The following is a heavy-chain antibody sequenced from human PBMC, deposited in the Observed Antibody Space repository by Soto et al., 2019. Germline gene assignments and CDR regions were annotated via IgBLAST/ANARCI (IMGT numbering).Heavy chain of an antibody. Sequence: QTLSLTFAISGDSVSNNSAAWNLIRQSPSRGLEWLGRTYYRSKWYNDYAVSVKGRITINPDTSKNQFSLQLNSVTPEDTAVYYCARDKLRFLEWLLLYYYGMDVWGQGTTVTVSS. D-gene: IGHD3-3*01. CDR2: TYYRSKWYN. CDR3: ARDKLRFLEWLLLYYYGMDV. CDR1: GDSVSNNSAA. V-gene: IGHV6-1*01. J-gene: IGHJ6*02.